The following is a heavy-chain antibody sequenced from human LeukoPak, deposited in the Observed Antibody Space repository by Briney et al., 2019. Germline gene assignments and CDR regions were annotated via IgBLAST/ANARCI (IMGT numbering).Heavy chain of an antibody. CDR3: ARVGSSGWYLDAFDI. D-gene: IGHD6-19*01. J-gene: IGHJ3*02. Sequence: PSETLSLTCAVYGGSFSGYYWSWIRQPPGKGLEWIGEINHSGSTNYNPSLKSRVTISVDTSKNQFSLKLSSVTAADTAVYYCARVGSSGWYLDAFDIWGQGTMVTVSS. CDR2: INHSGST. CDR1: GGSFSGYY. V-gene: IGHV4-34*01.